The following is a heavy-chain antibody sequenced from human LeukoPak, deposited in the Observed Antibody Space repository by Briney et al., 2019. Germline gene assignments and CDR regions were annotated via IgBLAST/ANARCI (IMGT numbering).Heavy chain of an antibody. Sequence: GGSLRLSCAASGFTVSSNYMSWVRQAPGKGLERVSVIYSGGSTYYADSVKGRSTISRDNSKNTLYLQMNSLRAEDTAVYYCASHAIYCSSTSCRFPYNWFDPWGQGTLVTVSS. CDR3: ASHAIYCSSTSCRFPYNWFDP. CDR2: IYSGGST. D-gene: IGHD2-2*01. CDR1: GFTVSSNY. J-gene: IGHJ5*02. V-gene: IGHV3-66*04.